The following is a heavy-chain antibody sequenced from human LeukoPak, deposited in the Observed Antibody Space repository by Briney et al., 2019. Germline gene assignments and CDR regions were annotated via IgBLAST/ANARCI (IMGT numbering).Heavy chain of an antibody. D-gene: IGHD3-10*01. V-gene: IGHV4-59*08. J-gene: IGHJ6*02. CDR3: ARRGGVYYYGMDV. CDR2: IYYSGST. Sequence: PSETLSLTCAVYGGSFSGYYWSWIRQPPGKGLEWIGYIYYSGSTNYNPSLKSRVTISVDTSKNQFSLKLSSVTAADTAVYYCARRGGVYYYGMDVWGQGTTVTVSS. CDR1: GGSFSGYY.